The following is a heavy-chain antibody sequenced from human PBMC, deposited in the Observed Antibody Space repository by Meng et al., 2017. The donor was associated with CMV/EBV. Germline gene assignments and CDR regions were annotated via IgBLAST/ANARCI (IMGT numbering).Heavy chain of an antibody. CDR2: IYYSGST. J-gene: IGHJ6*02. V-gene: IGHV4-39*01. Sequence: GSLRLSCTVSGGPISSSSYYWGWIRQPPGKGLEWIGSIYYSGSTYYNPSLKSRVTISVDTSKNQFSLKLSSVTAADTAVYYCARHVHDFWSGYYPPYYYYGMDVWGQGTTVTVSS. CDR3: ARHVHDFWSGYYPPYYYYGMDV. CDR1: GGPISSSSYY. D-gene: IGHD3-3*01.